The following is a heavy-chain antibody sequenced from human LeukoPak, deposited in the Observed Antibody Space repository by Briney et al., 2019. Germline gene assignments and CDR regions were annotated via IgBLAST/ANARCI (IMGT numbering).Heavy chain of an antibody. Sequence: PGGSLRLSCAASGFTFSTYGMHWVRQAPGKGLEWVAALSYDGSDEYYVDSVKGRFTISRDNSKNTLYLQMDSLGTEDTAVYYCARGPSGYHNTGGQGTLVTVSS. D-gene: IGHD5-12*01. J-gene: IGHJ4*02. CDR1: GFTFSTYG. CDR3: ARGPSGYHNT. V-gene: IGHV3-30*03. CDR2: LSYDGSDE.